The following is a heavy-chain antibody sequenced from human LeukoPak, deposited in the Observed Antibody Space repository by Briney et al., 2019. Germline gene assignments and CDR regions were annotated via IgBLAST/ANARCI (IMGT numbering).Heavy chain of an antibody. CDR2: IRYDGSNK. Sequence: GGSLRLSCAASGFTFSSYGMHWVRQAPGKGLEWVAFIRYDGSNKYYTDSVKGRFTISRGNSKNTLYLQMNSLRAEDTAVYYCAKGTGSGPAPFDYWGQGTLVTVSS. CDR1: GFTFSSYG. V-gene: IGHV3-30*02. D-gene: IGHD3-10*01. J-gene: IGHJ4*02. CDR3: AKGTGSGPAPFDY.